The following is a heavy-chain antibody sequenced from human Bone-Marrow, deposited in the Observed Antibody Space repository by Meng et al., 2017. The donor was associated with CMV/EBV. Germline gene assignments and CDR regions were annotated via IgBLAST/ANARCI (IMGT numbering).Heavy chain of an antibody. CDR2: IYYSGST. D-gene: IGHD2-2*01. CDR1: GAFVNSDSHY. V-gene: IGHV4-61*01. CDR3: ASQYQVQSVWYFAY. J-gene: IGHJ4*02. Sequence: SETLSLTCTVSGAFVNSDSHYWNWIRQPPGRGLQWIGYIYYSGSTDYNPSLKNRVSMSLDTSKNQISLKLNSVTAADTAVYYCASQYQVQSVWYFAYWGQGAVVSVYS.